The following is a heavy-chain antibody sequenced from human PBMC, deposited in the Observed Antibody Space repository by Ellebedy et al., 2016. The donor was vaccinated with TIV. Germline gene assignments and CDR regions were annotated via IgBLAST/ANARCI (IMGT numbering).Heavy chain of an antibody. J-gene: IGHJ3*02. CDR2: IHYSGTT. D-gene: IGHD3-22*01. CDR1: GGSISSDTYH. V-gene: IGHV4-39*01. Sequence: MPSETLSLTCTVSGGSISSDTYHWGCIRQPPGKGLEWIGSIHYSGTTYYNPSLKSRVTIPVDTSKKQFSLKLSSVTAADTAVYYCARHYYPIEAFDIWGQGTMVTVSS. CDR3: ARHYYPIEAFDI.